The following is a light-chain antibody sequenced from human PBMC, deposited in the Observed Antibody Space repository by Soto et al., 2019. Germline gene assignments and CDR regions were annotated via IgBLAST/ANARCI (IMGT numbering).Light chain of an antibody. V-gene: IGLV2-14*01. J-gene: IGLJ1*01. Sequence: QSVLTQPASVSGSPGQSITISCTGTSSDVGGYNYVSWYQQHPGKAPKFMIYDVSNRPSGVSNRFSGFKSGNTASLTISGLQAEDEADYYCQSYDSSLSGLYVFGTGTKVTVL. CDR2: DVS. CDR3: QSYDSSLSGLYV. CDR1: SSDVGGYNY.